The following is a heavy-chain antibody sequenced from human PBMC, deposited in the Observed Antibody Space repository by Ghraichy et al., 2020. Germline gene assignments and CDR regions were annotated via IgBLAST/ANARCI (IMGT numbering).Heavy chain of an antibody. V-gene: IGHV3-7*01. CDR2: IKQDGSEK. D-gene: IGHD2-2*01. Sequence: GGSLRLSCVASGFTSSSHWMCWVRQAPGKGLEWVANIKQDGSEKNYVDSVKGRFTISRDNAKNSVYLQMNSLRAEDTAVYYCARVRLLLCYDYWGQGTLVTVSS. CDR3: ARVRLLLCYDY. J-gene: IGHJ4*02. CDR1: GFTSSSHW.